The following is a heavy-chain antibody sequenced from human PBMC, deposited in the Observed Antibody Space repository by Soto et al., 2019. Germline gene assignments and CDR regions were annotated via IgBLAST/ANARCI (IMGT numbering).Heavy chain of an antibody. J-gene: IGHJ4*02. D-gene: IGHD1-26*01. V-gene: IGHV1-3*01. CDR1: GYTFTSYA. CDR3: ARDVGATGV. Sequence: QVQLVQSGAEVKKPGASVKVSCKASGYTFTSYAMHWVRQAPGQRLEWMGWINAGNGNTKYSQKFLGRVTITRDTSASTAYMVLSILISDDTAVYYCARDVGATGVWGQGTLVTVSS. CDR2: INAGNGNT.